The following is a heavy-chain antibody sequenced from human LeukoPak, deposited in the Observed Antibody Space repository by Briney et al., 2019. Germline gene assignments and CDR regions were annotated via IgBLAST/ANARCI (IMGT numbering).Heavy chain of an antibody. Sequence: GGSLRLSCAASGFTFSSYAMSWVRQAPGKGLEWVSAISGSGGSTYYADSVKGRFTISRDNAKNSLYLQMNSLRAEDTAVYYCAELGIAMIGGVWGKGTTVTISS. CDR3: AELGIAMIGGV. CDR2: ISGSGGST. V-gene: IGHV3-23*01. CDR1: GFTFSSYA. J-gene: IGHJ6*04. D-gene: IGHD3-10*02.